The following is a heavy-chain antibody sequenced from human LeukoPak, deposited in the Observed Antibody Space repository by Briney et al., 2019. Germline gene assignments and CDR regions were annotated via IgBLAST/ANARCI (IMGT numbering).Heavy chain of an antibody. CDR2: ISGSGGNT. V-gene: IGHV3-23*01. CDR1: GLTFSNYG. D-gene: IGHD4/OR15-4a*01. J-gene: IGHJ4*02. CDR3: ARRAGAYSHPYDY. Sequence: GGSLRLSCAASGLTFSNYGMSWVRQAPGKGLEWVSAISGSGGNTHYSDSVKGRFTISRDNSKNTLYLQMNSLRAEDTAVYYCARRAGAYSHPYDYWGQGTLVTVSS.